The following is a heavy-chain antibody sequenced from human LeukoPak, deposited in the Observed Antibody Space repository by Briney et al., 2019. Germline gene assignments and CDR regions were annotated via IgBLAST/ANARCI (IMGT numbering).Heavy chain of an antibody. CDR1: GFTSSNYA. Sequence: GGSLRLSCAASGFTSSNYAMSWVRQAPGKGLEWVSAISGSDDSTYYADSVKGRFTISRDNSKNTLYLQMNSLRAEDTAVYYCAKGTSSSWYMVANWFDPWGQGTLVTVSS. D-gene: IGHD6-13*01. V-gene: IGHV3-23*01. J-gene: IGHJ5*02. CDR2: ISGSDDST. CDR3: AKGTSSSWYMVANWFDP.